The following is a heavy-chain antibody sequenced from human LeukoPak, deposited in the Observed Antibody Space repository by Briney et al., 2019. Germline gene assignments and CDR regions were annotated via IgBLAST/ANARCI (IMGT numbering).Heavy chain of an antibody. CDR1: GFTFSSYA. D-gene: IGHD3-10*01. J-gene: IGHJ4*02. CDR2: ISGSGGST. Sequence: GGSLRLSCAASGFTFSSYAMSWVRQAPGKGLEWVSAISGSGGSTYYADSVKGRFTISRDNSKNTLYLQMNSLRAEDTAVYYCAKHYYGSGSYYRGAFDYWGQGTLVTVSS. V-gene: IGHV3-23*01. CDR3: AKHYYGSGSYYRGAFDY.